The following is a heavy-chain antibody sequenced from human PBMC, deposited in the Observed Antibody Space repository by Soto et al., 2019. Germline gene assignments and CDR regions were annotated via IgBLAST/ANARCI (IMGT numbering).Heavy chain of an antibody. D-gene: IGHD2-15*01. CDR2: IIPIFGTA. CDR3: ARAPIVVVAVYGWFDP. Sequence: SVKVSCRASRGTFISYSISWVRQAPGQGRECVGGIIPIFGTANYAQKFQGRVTITADESTSTAYMELSSLRSEDTSVYYCARAPIVVVAVYGWFDPWGQGTLVTVSS. CDR1: RGTFISYS. J-gene: IGHJ5*02. V-gene: IGHV1-69*13.